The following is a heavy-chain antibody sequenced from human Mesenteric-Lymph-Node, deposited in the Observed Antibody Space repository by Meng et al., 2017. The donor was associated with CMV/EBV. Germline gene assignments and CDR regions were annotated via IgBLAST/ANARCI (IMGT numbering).Heavy chain of an antibody. J-gene: IGHJ6*02. V-gene: IGHV5-51*01. CDR1: GYKFASYW. D-gene: IGHD3-16*01. CDR3: ARHWGLGYYYYGMDV. CDR2: FYPGDSET. Sequence: ESLKISCKGSGYKFASYWIAWVRQVPGKGLEWMGMFYPGDSETRYGPSFQGQVTISADNSISTVYLQWRTLKASDTALYYCARHWGLGYYYYGMDVWGQGTTVTVSS.